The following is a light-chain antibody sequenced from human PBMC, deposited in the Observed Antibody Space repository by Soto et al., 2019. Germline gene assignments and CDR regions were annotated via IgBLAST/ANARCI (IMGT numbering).Light chain of an antibody. CDR2: GSS. V-gene: IGKV1-39*01. Sequence: DIQMTQSPSSLSASVGDRVTISCRASQSISTNLNWYQHKPGKAPQLLIYGSSTLQSGVPSRFSGSRTGTDFTLTISSLQPEDFATYYCHHTYDISWSFGQGTKVDI. CDR3: HHTYDISWS. J-gene: IGKJ1*01. CDR1: QSISTN.